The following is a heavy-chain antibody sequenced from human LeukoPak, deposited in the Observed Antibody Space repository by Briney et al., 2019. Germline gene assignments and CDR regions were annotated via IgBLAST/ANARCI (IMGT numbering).Heavy chain of an antibody. CDR3: ARAPGSGSYSAFDY. CDR2: INTGNGNT. Sequence: GASVKVSCKASGYTFTTYAMHWVRQAPGQRLEWMGWINTGNGNTKYSQRFQGRVTITRDASASTAYMDLSSLRSEDTVVYYCARAPGSGSYSAFDYWGQGTLVTVSS. D-gene: IGHD1-26*01. CDR1: GYTFTTYA. J-gene: IGHJ4*02. V-gene: IGHV1-3*04.